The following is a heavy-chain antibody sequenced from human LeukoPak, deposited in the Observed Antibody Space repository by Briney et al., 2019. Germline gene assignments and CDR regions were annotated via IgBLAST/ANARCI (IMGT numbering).Heavy chain of an antibody. D-gene: IGHD5-18*01. CDR2: IYPGDSRT. Sequence: GESLQISCKGSGSRFTSYWIGWVRQTPGKGLEWMGVIYPGDSRTRYNPSFEGQVTISADKSINTAYLQWSSLKASDTAMYYCACREFYSPWPGPWGQGTLVTVSS. CDR1: GSRFTSYW. CDR3: ACREFYSPWPGP. V-gene: IGHV5-51*01. J-gene: IGHJ5*02.